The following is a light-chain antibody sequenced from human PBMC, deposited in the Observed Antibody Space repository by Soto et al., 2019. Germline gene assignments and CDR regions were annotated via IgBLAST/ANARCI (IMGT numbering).Light chain of an antibody. CDR1: QGISDW. J-gene: IGKJ3*01. V-gene: IGKV1-12*01. CDR2: ATS. Sequence: DIQMTQSPSSVSASVGDRVTITCRASQGISDWLAWYQQKPGKAPKLLIYATSRLQSGVPSRFSGSGSGTDFTLTISSLQPEDFSTAYCQQPTCFPFSFRPGLKVDIK. CDR3: QQPTCFPFS.